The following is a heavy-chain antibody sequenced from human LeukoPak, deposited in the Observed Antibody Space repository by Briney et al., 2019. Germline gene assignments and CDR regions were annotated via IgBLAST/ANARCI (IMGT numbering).Heavy chain of an antibody. Sequence: GASVKVSCKASGYTFTSYYVHWVRQAPGQGLEWMGIINPSGGSTSYAQKFQGRVTMTRDTSTSTVYMELSSLRSEDTAVYYCASGAQLWLIGPWGQGTLVTVSS. D-gene: IGHD5-18*01. CDR2: INPSGGST. CDR3: ASGAQLWLIGP. CDR1: GYTFTSYY. J-gene: IGHJ4*02. V-gene: IGHV1-46*01.